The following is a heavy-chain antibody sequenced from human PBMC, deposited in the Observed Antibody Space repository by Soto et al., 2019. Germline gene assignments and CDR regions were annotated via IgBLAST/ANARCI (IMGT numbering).Heavy chain of an antibody. D-gene: IGHD6-13*01. CDR3: ARDGKKGLIAAAGTF. V-gene: IGHV3-30-3*01. J-gene: IGHJ4*02. CDR1: GFTFSSYA. Sequence: SLRLSCAASGFTFSSYAMHWVRQAPGKGLEWVAVISYDGSNKYYADSVKGRFTISRDNSKNTLYLQMNSLRAEDTAVYYCARDGKKGLIAAAGTFWGQGTLVTVSS. CDR2: ISYDGSNK.